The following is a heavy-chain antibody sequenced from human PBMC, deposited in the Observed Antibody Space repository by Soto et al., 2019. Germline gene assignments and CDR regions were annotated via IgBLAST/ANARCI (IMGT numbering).Heavy chain of an antibody. V-gene: IGHV1-69*13. Sequence: SVKVSCKASGGTFSSYAISWVRQAPGQGLEWMGGIIPIFGTANYAQKFQGRVTITADESTSTAYMELSSLRSEDTAVYYCARGRRAMADFDYWGQGTLVTVSS. J-gene: IGHJ4*02. D-gene: IGHD5-18*01. CDR2: IIPIFGTA. CDR1: GGTFSSYA. CDR3: ARGRRAMADFDY.